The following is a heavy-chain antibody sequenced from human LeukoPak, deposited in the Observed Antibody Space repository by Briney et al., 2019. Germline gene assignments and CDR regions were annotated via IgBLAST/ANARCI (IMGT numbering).Heavy chain of an antibody. D-gene: IGHD4-17*01. Sequence: VKVSCKVSGYTLTELSMHWVRQAPGQGLEWMGGIIPIFGTENYAQKFQGRVTITADESTSTAYMELSSLRSEDTAVYYCARDSTYGDPFDYWGRGTLVTVSS. CDR3: ARDSTYGDPFDY. V-gene: IGHV1-69*13. CDR2: IIPIFGTE. CDR1: GYTLTELS. J-gene: IGHJ4*02.